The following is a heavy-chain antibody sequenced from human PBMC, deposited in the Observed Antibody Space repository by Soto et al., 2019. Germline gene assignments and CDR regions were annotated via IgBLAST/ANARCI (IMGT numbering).Heavy chain of an antibody. CDR1: GGTFSSYA. CDR2: IIPIFGTA. V-gene: IGHV1-69*05. Sequence: ASVKVSCKASGGTFSSYAISWVRQAPGQGLEWMGGIIPIFGTANYAQKFQGRVTITTDKSTSTAYMELSSLRSEDTAVYYCARSRPTVSNYNWFDPWGQGTMVTVYS. CDR3: ARSRPTVSNYNWFDP. D-gene: IGHD4-17*01. J-gene: IGHJ5*02.